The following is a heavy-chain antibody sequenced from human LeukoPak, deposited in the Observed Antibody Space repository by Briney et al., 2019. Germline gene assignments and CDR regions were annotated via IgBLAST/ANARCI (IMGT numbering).Heavy chain of an antibody. D-gene: IGHD6-13*01. CDR3: AKAGIAAAASQSFDY. CDR2: ISGSGGST. Sequence: GGSLRLSCAASGVTFSNYAMSWVRQAPGKGLEWVSAISGSGGSTYYADSVKGRFTISRDNSKNTLYLQMNSLRAEDTAVYYCAKAGIAAAASQSFDYWGQGTLVTVSS. V-gene: IGHV3-23*01. J-gene: IGHJ4*02. CDR1: GVTFSNYA.